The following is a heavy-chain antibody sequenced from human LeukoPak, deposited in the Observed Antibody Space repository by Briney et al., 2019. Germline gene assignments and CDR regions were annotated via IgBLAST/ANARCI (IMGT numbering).Heavy chain of an antibody. D-gene: IGHD3-22*01. J-gene: IGHJ4*02. CDR1: GFTFSDHY. CDR2: SRNKANSYTT. Sequence: GGSLRLSCAASGFTFSDHYMDWVRQAPGKGLEWVGRSRNKANSYTTEYAASVKGRFTISRDDSKNSLYLQMNGLKTEDTAVYYCATGEYYNDSSGYYVDYWGQGTLVTVSS. CDR3: ATGEYYNDSSGYYVDY. V-gene: IGHV3-72*01.